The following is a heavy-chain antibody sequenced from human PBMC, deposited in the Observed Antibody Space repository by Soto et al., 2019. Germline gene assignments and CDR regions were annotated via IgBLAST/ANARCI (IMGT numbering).Heavy chain of an antibody. CDR1: GFTFSSYN. CDR3: ARSKYIDY. CDR2: ISGSGSTI. V-gene: IGHV3-48*02. Sequence: EVQLVESGGGLVQPGGSLRLSCIVSGFTFSSYNMNWVRQAPGKGLEWVTYISGSGSTIYYADSVKGRFTISRDNVQNSLYLQMNSLRDEDTAVYYCARSKYIDYWGQGTLVTVSS. D-gene: IGHD4-4*01. J-gene: IGHJ4*02.